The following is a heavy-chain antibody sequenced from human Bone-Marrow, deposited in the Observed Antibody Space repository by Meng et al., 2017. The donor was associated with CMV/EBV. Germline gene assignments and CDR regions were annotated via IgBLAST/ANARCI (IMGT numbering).Heavy chain of an antibody. CDR1: GSFSGDY. CDR3: ARVEGVSLELRRSVWFDP. J-gene: IGHJ5*02. Sequence: GSFSGDYWGWIRQPPGKGLEWIGEINHSGSTNYNPSLKSRVTISVDTSKNQFSLKLSSVTAADTAVYYCARVEGVSLELRRSVWFDPWGQGTLVTVSS. V-gene: IGHV4-34*01. D-gene: IGHD1-7*01. CDR2: INHSGST.